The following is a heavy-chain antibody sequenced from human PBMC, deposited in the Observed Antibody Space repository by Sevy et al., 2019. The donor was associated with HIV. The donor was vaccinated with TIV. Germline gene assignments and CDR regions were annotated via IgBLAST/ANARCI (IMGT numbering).Heavy chain of an antibody. CDR3: AKGEQQLVDY. D-gene: IGHD6-13*01. CDR2: ISYDGSNK. CDR1: GFTFSSYG. V-gene: IGHV3-30*18. Sequence: GGSLRLSCAASGFTFSSYGMHWVRQAPGKGLEWVAVISYDGSNKYYADPVKGRFTISRDNSKNTLYLQMNSLRAEDTAVYYCAKGEQQLVDYWGQGTLVTVSS. J-gene: IGHJ4*02.